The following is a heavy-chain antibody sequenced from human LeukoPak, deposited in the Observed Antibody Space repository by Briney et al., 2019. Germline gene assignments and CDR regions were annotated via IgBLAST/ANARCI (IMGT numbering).Heavy chain of an antibody. CDR3: ATSGSLAFDI. CDR1: GGTFSSYA. V-gene: IGHV1-69*06. D-gene: IGHD6-19*01. CDR2: IIPIFGTA. Sequence: GASVKVSCKASGGTFSSYAISWVRQAPGQGLEWMGGIIPIFGTANYAQKFQGRVTITADKSTSTAYMELSTLRSEDTAVYYCATSGSLAFDIWGQGTMVTVSS. J-gene: IGHJ3*02.